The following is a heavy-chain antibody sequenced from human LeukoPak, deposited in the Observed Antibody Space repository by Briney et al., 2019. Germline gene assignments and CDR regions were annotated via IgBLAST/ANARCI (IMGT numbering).Heavy chain of an antibody. D-gene: IGHD3-22*01. CDR3: ARGSDDSSGYSYFDY. CDR1: GGTFSSYA. Sequence: ASVKVSCKASGGTFSSYAISWVRQAPGQGLEWMGGIIPIFGTANYAQKFQGRVTITTDESTSTAYMELSSLRSEDTAVYYCARGSDDSSGYSYFDYWGQGTLVTVSS. J-gene: IGHJ4*02. CDR2: IIPIFGTA. V-gene: IGHV1-69*05.